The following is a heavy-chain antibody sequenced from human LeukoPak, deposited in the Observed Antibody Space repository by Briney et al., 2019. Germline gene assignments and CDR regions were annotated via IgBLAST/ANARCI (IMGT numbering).Heavy chain of an antibody. CDR1: GFTFDRHT. CDR2: IGWDGTNI. V-gene: IGHV3-43*01. Sequence: GGSLRLSCAASGFTFDRHTLHWVRQPPGKGPEWVSLIGWDGTNIDYADSVKGRFTISRDNSKNFVYLQMHSLRTEDTALYYCTKDMEWGMDVWGQGTTVIVSS. CDR3: TKDMEWGMDV. D-gene: IGHD3-3*01. J-gene: IGHJ6*02.